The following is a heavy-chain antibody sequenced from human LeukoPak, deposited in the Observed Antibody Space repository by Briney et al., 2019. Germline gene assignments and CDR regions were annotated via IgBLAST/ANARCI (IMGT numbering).Heavy chain of an antibody. V-gene: IGHV4-31*03. Sequence: TLSLTCTVSGGSISSGGYYWSWIRQHPGKGLEWIGYIYDSGSTYYNPSLKSRVTISVDTSKNQFSLKLSSVTAADTAVYYCARNYNWNDELDYWGQGTLVTVSS. J-gene: IGHJ4*02. CDR1: GGSISSGGYY. CDR3: ARNYNWNDELDY. D-gene: IGHD1-20*01. CDR2: IYDSGST.